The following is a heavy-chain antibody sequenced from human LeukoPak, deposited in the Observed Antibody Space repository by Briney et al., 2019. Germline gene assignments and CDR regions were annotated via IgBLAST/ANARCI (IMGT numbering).Heavy chain of an antibody. D-gene: IGHD3-3*01. Sequence: KPSETLSLTCTVSGGSISSYYLSWIRQPPGKGLEWIGYIYYSGSTNYNPSLKSRVTISVDTSKNQFSLKLSSVTAADTAVYYCASGGAYYDFWSGYYPGPDNWFDPWGQGTLVTVSS. CDR2: IYYSGST. J-gene: IGHJ5*02. CDR3: ASGGAYYDFWSGYYPGPDNWFDP. V-gene: IGHV4-59*01. CDR1: GGSISSYY.